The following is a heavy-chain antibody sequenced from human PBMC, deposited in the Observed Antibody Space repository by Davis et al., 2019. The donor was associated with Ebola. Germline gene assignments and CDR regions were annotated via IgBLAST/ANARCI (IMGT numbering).Heavy chain of an antibody. CDR2: ISSSSSYI. D-gene: IGHD1-26*01. CDR3: ARFYSGNYFDY. V-gene: IGHV3-21*01. J-gene: IGHJ4*02. Sequence: GGSLRLSYAASGFTFSSYSMNWVRQAPGKGLEWVSSISSSSSYIYYADSVKGRFTITRDNAKNSLYLQMNSLRAEDTAVYYCARFYSGNYFDYWGQGTLVTVSS. CDR1: GFTFSSYS.